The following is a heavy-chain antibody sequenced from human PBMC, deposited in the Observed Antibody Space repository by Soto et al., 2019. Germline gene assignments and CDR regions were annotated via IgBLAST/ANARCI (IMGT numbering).Heavy chain of an antibody. V-gene: IGHV3-23*01. J-gene: IGHJ4*02. CDR1: GFTFRSYG. D-gene: IGHD6-13*01. CDR2: MSGSGDDT. Sequence: GGSLRLSCEASGFTFRSYGMSWVRQAPGKGLEWVSAMSGSGDDTYYAVSVKGRFTISRDNSKNTLFLQVNSLRVEDTAVYYCARILYSNTWYYSEPCDYWGKGT. CDR3: ARILYSNTWYYSEPCDY.